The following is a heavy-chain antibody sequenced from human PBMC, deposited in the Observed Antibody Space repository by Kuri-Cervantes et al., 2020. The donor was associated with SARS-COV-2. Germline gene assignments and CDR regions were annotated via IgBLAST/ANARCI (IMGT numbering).Heavy chain of an antibody. D-gene: IGHD2-2*02. CDR3: ARIQLVKYCSSTSCYTGYYYYMDV. Sequence: SGPTLVKPTQTLTLTCTLSGFSLSPSGMCVSWIRQPPGKALEWLARIDWDDDKYYSTSLKTRLTISKDTSKNQVVLTMTKMDPVDTATYYCARIQLVKYCSSTSCYTGYYYYMDVWGKGTTVTVSS. V-gene: IGHV2-70*11. CDR2: IDWDDDK. CDR1: GFSLSPSGMC. J-gene: IGHJ6*03.